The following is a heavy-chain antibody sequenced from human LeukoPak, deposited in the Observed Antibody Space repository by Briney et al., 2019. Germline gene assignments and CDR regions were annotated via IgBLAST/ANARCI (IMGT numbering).Heavy chain of an antibody. CDR2: VSYSGTP. CDR3: ARQKWDRLTYYYYGMDV. CDR1: GGSFSGYY. D-gene: IGHD1-26*01. J-gene: IGHJ6*02. Sequence: SETLSLTCAVYGGSFSGYYWSWIRQPPGKGLEWVGYVSYSGTPDYNPSLKSRATISLDTSRNQFSLQLRSATAADTAEYYCARQKWDRLTYYYYGMDVWGQGTTVTVSS. V-gene: IGHV4-59*08.